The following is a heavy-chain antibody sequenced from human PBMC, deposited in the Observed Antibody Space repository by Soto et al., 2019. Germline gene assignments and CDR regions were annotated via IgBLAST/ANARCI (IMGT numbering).Heavy chain of an antibody. D-gene: IGHD5-18*01. V-gene: IGHV4-39*01. Sequence: SETLSLTCTVSGGSISSSSYYWGWIRQPPGKGLEWIGSIYYSGSTYYNPSLKSRVTISVDTSKNQFSLKLTSVTAADTAVYYCARRGYSYGVPSDWFDPWGQGTLVTVSS. CDR1: GGSISSSSYY. CDR2: IYYSGST. CDR3: ARRGYSYGVPSDWFDP. J-gene: IGHJ5*02.